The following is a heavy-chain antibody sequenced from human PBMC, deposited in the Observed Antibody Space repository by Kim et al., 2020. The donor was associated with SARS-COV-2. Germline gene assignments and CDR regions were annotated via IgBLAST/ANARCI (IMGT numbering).Heavy chain of an antibody. D-gene: IGHD5-12*01. CDR1: GFTFSSYA. CDR3: ARPVEMATIEPFDI. J-gene: IGHJ3*02. CDR2: ISYDGSNK. V-gene: IGHV3-30*04. Sequence: GGSLRLSCAASGFTFSSYAMHWVRQAPGKGLEWVAVISYDGSNKYYADSVKGRFTISRDNSKNTLYLQMNSLRAEDTAVYYCARPVEMATIEPFDIWGQG.